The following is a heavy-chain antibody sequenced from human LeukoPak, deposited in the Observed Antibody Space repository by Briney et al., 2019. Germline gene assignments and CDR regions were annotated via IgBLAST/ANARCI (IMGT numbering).Heavy chain of an antibody. CDR2: ITGNGGGT. V-gene: IGHV3-64D*06. J-gene: IGHJ4*02. Sequence: GGSLRLSCSASGLTFRSYAMHWVRQAPGKGLEWVSGITGNGGGTFYADSVKGRFTISRDNFKNTLYLQMSSLRAEDTAVYYCAKGSSYFYDSSDYRLDYWGQGTLVTVSS. CDR3: AKGSSYFYDSSDYRLDY. D-gene: IGHD3-22*01. CDR1: GLTFRSYA.